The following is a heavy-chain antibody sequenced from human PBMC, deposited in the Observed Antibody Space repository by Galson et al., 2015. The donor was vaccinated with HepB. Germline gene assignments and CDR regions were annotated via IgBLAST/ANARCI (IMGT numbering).Heavy chain of an antibody. J-gene: IGHJ4*02. CDR3: AKDLGEQIDTAALGS. CDR1: GFTFSRYA. D-gene: IGHD1-26*01. Sequence: LRLSCAASGFTFSRYAMSWVRQAPGTGLEWVLGISRNGDNTHYADSVKGRFTISRDDSRDTLYLQMNSLRAEDTALYYCAKDLGEQIDTAALGSWGQGTLVIVS. CDR2: ISRNGDNT. V-gene: IGHV3-23*01.